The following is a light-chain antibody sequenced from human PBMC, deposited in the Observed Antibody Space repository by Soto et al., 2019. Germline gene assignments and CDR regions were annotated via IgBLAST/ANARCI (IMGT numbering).Light chain of an antibody. V-gene: IGLV2-14*01. CDR1: SSDIGRYNY. J-gene: IGLJ1*01. Sequence: QSVLTQPPSVSAAPGQKVTISCTGTSSDIGRYNYVSWYQHHPGKAPKVMIYEVSNRPSGVSNRFSGSKSGSTASLTISGLLAEDEADYYCSSYTTSKTRVFGTGTKVTVL. CDR3: SSYTTSKTRV. CDR2: EVS.